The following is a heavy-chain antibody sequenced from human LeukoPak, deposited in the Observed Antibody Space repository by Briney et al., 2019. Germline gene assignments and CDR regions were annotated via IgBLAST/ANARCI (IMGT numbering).Heavy chain of an antibody. CDR1: GFSFSDYY. J-gene: IGHJ4*02. Sequence: PGGSLRLSCAASGFSFSDYYMSWIRQAPGKGLEWLSYISSSGNAIHYADSVKGRFTISRDNARNTLSLHMISLRAEDTAVYFCVRDGDAYNFDFWGQGVLVTVSS. CDR3: VRDGDAYNFDF. CDR2: ISSSGNAI. D-gene: IGHD5-24*01. V-gene: IGHV3-11*04.